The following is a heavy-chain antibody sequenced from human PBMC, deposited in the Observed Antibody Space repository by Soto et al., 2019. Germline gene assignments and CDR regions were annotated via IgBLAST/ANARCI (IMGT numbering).Heavy chain of an antibody. V-gene: IGHV3-23*01. CDR3: AKDRNYPRDQFHY. CDR2: ISANGQGI. Sequence: GGSLRLSCAASGFTFSTYALSWVRQDPGKGLEWVSAISANGQGIYYADSVRGRFTISRDNSKNTIFLQMDSLRAEDTAVYYCAKDRNYPRDQFHYWGQGTLVTVSS. J-gene: IGHJ4*02. CDR1: GFTFSTYA. D-gene: IGHD1-7*01.